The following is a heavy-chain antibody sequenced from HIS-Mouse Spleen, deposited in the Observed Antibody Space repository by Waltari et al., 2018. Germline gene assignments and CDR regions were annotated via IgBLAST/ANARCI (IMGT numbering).Heavy chain of an antibody. CDR1: GFTLSSYG. D-gene: IGHD3-22*01. CDR2: ISYDGSNK. J-gene: IGHJ3*02. Sequence: QVQLVESGGGVVQPGRSVRLSCAASGFTLSSYGMHWVRLATGKGLEWVAVISYDGSNKYYADSVKGRFTISRDNSKNTLYLQMNSLRAEDTAVYYCAKETSYYDSSGYYYGGAFDIWGQGTMVTVSS. CDR3: AKETSYYDSSGYYYGGAFDI. V-gene: IGHV3-30*18.